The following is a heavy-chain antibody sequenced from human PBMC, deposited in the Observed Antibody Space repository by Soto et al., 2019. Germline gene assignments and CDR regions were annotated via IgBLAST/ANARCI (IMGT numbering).Heavy chain of an antibody. J-gene: IGHJ4*02. CDR2: MSGSGGYK. CDR3: ARAVTQYFDS. CDR1: VFPFSSYA. V-gene: IGHV3-23*01. Sequence: GGSLRLSSAASVFPFSSYAMSWVRQAPGKGLEWVSGMSGSGGYKYYADSVKGRFTVSRDNSNSTLSLQMNSLRAEDTAVYYCARAVTQYFDSWGQGTLVTVSS.